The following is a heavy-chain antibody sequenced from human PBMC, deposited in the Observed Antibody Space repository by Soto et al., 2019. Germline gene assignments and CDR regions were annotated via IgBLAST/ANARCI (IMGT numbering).Heavy chain of an antibody. V-gene: IGHV1-24*01. D-gene: IGHD3-3*01. CDR1: GYTLTELS. Sequence: ASVKVSCKVSGYTLTELSIHWVRQAPGKGLEWMGGFDPEDGETIYAQKFQGRVTMTEDTSTDTAYMELSSLRSEDTAVYYCATRRHWSGYYTGWFDPWGQGTLVTVSS. CDR2: FDPEDGET. CDR3: ATRRHWSGYYTGWFDP. J-gene: IGHJ5*02.